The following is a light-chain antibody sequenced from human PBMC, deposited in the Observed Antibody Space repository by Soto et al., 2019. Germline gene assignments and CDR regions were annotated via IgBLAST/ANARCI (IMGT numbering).Light chain of an antibody. CDR3: CSYGFAGSDYLV. J-gene: IGLJ3*02. V-gene: IGLV2-8*01. CDR2: EDN. Sequence: QSALTQPPSASGSPGQSVTISCTGASSDVGGNDYVSWYQHHPGKVPKLMIFEDNKRPSGVPHRFSGSKSGNTASLTVSGLQAEDEADYYCCSYGFAGSDYLVFGGGTKVTVL. CDR1: SSDVGGNDY.